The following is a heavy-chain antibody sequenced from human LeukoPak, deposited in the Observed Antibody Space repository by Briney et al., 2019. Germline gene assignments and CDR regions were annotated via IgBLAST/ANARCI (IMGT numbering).Heavy chain of an antibody. J-gene: IGHJ4*02. CDR2: ISNDGGT. D-gene: IGHD6-19*01. Sequence: GGSLRLSCAASGFTVSSFYMSWVRQAPGKGLESVSVISNDGGTYYADSVKGRFTISRDNSKNTVYLQMNSLRAEDTAVYYCAGDKTTSGWYEIDYWGQGALVTVSS. CDR1: GFTVSSFY. CDR3: AGDKTTSGWYEIDY. V-gene: IGHV3-53*01.